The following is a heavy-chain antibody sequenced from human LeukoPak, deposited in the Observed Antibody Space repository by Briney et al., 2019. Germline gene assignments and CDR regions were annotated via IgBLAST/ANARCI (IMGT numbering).Heavy chain of an antibody. CDR2: INPSGGST. D-gene: IGHD3-16*02. Sequence: GASVKVACKASGYTFTSYYIHRVRQTPGQGLEWMGIINPSGGSTSYAQKFQGRVTMTRDTSTSTVYMELSSLRSEDTAVYYCASYLWGDLSLGDYLGQGTLVTVSS. V-gene: IGHV1-46*01. J-gene: IGHJ4*02. CDR3: ASYLWGDLSLGDY. CDR1: GYTFTSYY.